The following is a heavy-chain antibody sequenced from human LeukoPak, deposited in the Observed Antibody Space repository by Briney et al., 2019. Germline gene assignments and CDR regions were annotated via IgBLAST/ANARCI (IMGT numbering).Heavy chain of an antibody. Sequence: EASVKVSFKASNYTFIRYGITWVRQAPGQGLEWLAWISPYNGNTKYAQKFQGRVTMTTDTSTSTAYMELRSLTSDDTAVYYCAREESIGRYQFLHDSWGQGTLVTVSS. CDR1: NYTFIRYG. D-gene: IGHD1-26*01. CDR2: ISPYNGNT. CDR3: AREESIGRYQFLHDS. V-gene: IGHV1-18*01. J-gene: IGHJ4*02.